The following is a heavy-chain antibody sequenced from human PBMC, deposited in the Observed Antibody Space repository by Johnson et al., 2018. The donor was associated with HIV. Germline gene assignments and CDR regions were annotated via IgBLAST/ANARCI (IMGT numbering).Heavy chain of an antibody. CDR1: GFTFDDYA. V-gene: IGHV3-9*01. D-gene: IGHD7-27*01. J-gene: IGHJ3*02. CDR3: AKVKSWGLDAFDI. Sequence: VQLVESGGGLVKPGGSLRLSCAASGFTFDDYAMHWVRQAPGRGLEWVSGITWNSGEIDYADSVEGRFTISRDNTKNSLYLQMNSLRAEDTALYYCAKVKSWGLDAFDIWGQGTMVTVSS. CDR2: ITWNSGEI.